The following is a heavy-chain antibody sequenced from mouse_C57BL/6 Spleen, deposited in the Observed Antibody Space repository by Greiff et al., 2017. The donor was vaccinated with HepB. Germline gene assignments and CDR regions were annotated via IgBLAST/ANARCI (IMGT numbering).Heavy chain of an antibody. J-gene: IGHJ4*01. CDR2: ISSGGDYI. CDR3: TRGHYGSSFYAMDY. CDR1: GFTFSSYA. D-gene: IGHD1-1*01. V-gene: IGHV5-9-1*02. Sequence: DVMLVESGEGLVKPGGSLKLSCAASGFTFSSYAMSWVRQTPEKRLEWVAYISSGGDYIYYADTVKGRFTISRDNARNTLYLQMSSLKSEDTAMYYCTRGHYGSSFYAMDYWGQGTSVTVSS.